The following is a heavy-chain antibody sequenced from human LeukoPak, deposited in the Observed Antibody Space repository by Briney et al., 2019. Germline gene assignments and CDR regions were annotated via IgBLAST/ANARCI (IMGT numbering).Heavy chain of an antibody. CDR2: IYYSGST. J-gene: IGHJ4*02. Sequence: PSETLSLTCTVSDGSISSSSYYWGWIRQPPGKGLEWIGSIYYSGSTYDNPSLKSRVTISVDTSKNQFSLKLSSVTAADTAVYYCAREDYFDSRGFDYWGQGALVTVSS. CDR1: DGSISSSSYY. CDR3: AREDYFDSRGFDY. D-gene: IGHD3-22*01. V-gene: IGHV4-39*02.